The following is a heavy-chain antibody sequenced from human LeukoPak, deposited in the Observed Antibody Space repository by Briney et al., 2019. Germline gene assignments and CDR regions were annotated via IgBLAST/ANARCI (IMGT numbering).Heavy chain of an antibody. CDR2: INTYKGDT. CDR1: VYTLTNYN. Sequence: GASVKVSCKASVYTLTNYNISWVRQAPGQDLEWMGWINTYKGDTLYAQKLQGRVTMTADTSTNTAYMELRSLRFDDTAVYYCAREFGHCYGDNCLYFFDTWGQGFRVTVSS. CDR3: AREFGHCYGDNCLYFFDT. D-gene: IGHD4-23*01. V-gene: IGHV1-18*01. J-gene: IGHJ4*02.